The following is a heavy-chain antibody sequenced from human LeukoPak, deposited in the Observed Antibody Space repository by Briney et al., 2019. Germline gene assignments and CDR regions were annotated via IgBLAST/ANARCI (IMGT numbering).Heavy chain of an antibody. Sequence: GGSLRLSCAASGFTVSTNFMNWVRQAQGKGLEWVSIMYSGGSTYYADSVKGRFTISRDDSKNTVCLQMNSLRADDTAMYYCARGYCTGTNCLVDYWGQGTLVTVSS. J-gene: IGHJ4*02. CDR2: MYSGGST. CDR3: ARGYCTGTNCLVDY. D-gene: IGHD2-8*02. V-gene: IGHV3-53*01. CDR1: GFTVSTNF.